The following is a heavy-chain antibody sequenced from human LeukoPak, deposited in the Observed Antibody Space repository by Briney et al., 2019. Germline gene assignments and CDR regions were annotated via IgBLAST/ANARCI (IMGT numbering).Heavy chain of an antibody. CDR3: ARENDSSGYYYFDY. Sequence: PGRSLRLSCAASGFTFSSYGMHWVRQAPGKGLEWVAVIWYDGSNKYYADSVKGRFTISRDSSKNTLYLQMNSLRAEDTAVYYCARENDSSGYYYFDYWGQGTLVTVSS. CDR2: IWYDGSNK. D-gene: IGHD3-22*01. J-gene: IGHJ4*02. CDR1: GFTFSSYG. V-gene: IGHV3-33*01.